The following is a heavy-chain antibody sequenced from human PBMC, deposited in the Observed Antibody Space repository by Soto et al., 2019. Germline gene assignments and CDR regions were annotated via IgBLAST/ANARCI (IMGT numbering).Heavy chain of an antibody. V-gene: IGHV2-5*02. CDR1: GFSLTTSGVG. Sequence: QITLNESGPTVVKPAETLTLTCTFSGFSLTTSGVGVGWIRQSPGKAPEWLALIYWDDDKRYSASLKSRLTITKDTSKIQVVLTMASVDPADTATYDCAHRILRTVFGLVTTTAIYFDFWGQGTPVVVSS. J-gene: IGHJ4*02. CDR3: AHRILRTVFGLVTTTAIYFDF. D-gene: IGHD3-3*01. CDR2: IYWDDDK.